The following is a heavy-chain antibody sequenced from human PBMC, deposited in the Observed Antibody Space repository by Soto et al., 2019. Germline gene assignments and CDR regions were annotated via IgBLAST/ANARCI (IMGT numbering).Heavy chain of an antibody. D-gene: IGHD3-3*02. Sequence: PGASLKISCKGSGYTFTDYWIGWVRQLPGKGLEWMGIIYPGDSDTRYSPSFQGPVTITADKSTSTVYLQWNTLKASDTAMYYCARHISIFRYSYFAMDVCGQGTTVTVSS. CDR2: IYPGDSDT. V-gene: IGHV5-51*01. CDR1: GYTFTDYW. J-gene: IGHJ6*02. CDR3: ARHISIFRYSYFAMDV.